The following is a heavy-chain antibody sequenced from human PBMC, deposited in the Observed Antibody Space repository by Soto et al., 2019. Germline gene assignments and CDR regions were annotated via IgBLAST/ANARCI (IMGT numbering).Heavy chain of an antibody. D-gene: IGHD6-25*01. CDR2: IYYRGST. CDR1: GGSISSYY. CDR3: ARGGGKPPAEYLQH. Sequence: PSETLSLTCTVSGGSISSYYWSWIRQPPGKGLEWIGYIYYRGSTNYNPSLKSRITISVDTSKNQFSLKLSSVTAADTAVYYCARGGGKPPAEYLQHWGQGTLVTVSS. J-gene: IGHJ1*01. V-gene: IGHV4-59*01.